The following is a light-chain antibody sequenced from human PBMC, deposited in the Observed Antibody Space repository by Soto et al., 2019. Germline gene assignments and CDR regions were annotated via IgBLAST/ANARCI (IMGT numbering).Light chain of an antibody. CDR3: QHRSGWPPWT. CDR2: DVS. Sequence: EIVLTQSPATLSLSPGERATLSCGASQSVSTYLAWYQQKPGQAPRLLIYDVSNRATGIPARFSGSGSATNFPLTIGGLEPEDFAVYYCQHRSGWPPWTFGQGTKVQI. J-gene: IGKJ1*01. CDR1: QSVSTY. V-gene: IGKV3-11*01.